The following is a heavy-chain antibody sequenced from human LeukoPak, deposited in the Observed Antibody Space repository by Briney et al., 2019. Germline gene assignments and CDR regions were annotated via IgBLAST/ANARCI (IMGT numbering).Heavy chain of an antibody. V-gene: IGHV4-4*07. Sequence: SETLSLTCTVSGGSISSYYWSWIRQPPGQGLEWIGRIYTSGSTNYNPSLESRVTMSVDTTKNQSSLKLSSVPAADTAVYYCARGPLLGAMDYPAEYFQHWGQGTLVTVSS. CDR2: IYTSGST. CDR1: GGSISSYY. J-gene: IGHJ1*01. D-gene: IGHD5-18*01. CDR3: ARGPLLGAMDYPAEYFQH.